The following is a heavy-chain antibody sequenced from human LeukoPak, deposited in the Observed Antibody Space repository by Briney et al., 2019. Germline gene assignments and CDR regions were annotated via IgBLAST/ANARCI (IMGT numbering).Heavy chain of an antibody. D-gene: IGHD6-19*01. CDR1: GFSFSTYS. CDR3: ARVDSSGWYWYSFDD. J-gene: IGHJ4*02. Sequence: PGGSLRLSCAVSGFSFSTYSWNWVRQTPGKGLEWISYISRRGETIFYADSVKGRFTISRDNVNSFLYLQMNSLRAEDTAIYYCARVDSSGWYWYSFDDWGQGTLVTVSS. CDR2: ISRRGETI. V-gene: IGHV3-48*01.